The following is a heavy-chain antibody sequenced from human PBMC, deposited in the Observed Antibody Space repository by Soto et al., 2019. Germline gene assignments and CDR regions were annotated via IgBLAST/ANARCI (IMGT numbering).Heavy chain of an antibody. Sequence: RSYGVHRIIKKTSKGLEWVAVISYDGSNKYYADSVKGRFTISRDNSKNTLYLQMNSLRAEDTAVYYCAKDGAQVLLWFGEPDYWGQGILVSV. CDR1: RSYG. CDR3: AKDGAQVLLWFGEPDY. J-gene: IGHJ4*02. CDR2: ISYDGSNK. V-gene: IGHV3-30*18. D-gene: IGHD3-10*01.